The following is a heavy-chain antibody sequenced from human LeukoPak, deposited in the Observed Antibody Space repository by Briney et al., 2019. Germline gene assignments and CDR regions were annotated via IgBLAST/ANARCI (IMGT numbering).Heavy chain of an antibody. V-gene: IGHV4-61*02. CDR1: GGSISSGSYY. Sequence: KPSQTLSLTCTVSGGSISSGSYYWSWIRQPAGKGLEWLGRIYTSGSTNYNPSLKSRVTISVDTSKNQFSLKLSSVTAADTAVYYCARVRREWELPLVFDYWGQGTLVTVSS. D-gene: IGHD1-26*01. J-gene: IGHJ4*02. CDR3: ARVRREWELPLVFDY. CDR2: IYTSGST.